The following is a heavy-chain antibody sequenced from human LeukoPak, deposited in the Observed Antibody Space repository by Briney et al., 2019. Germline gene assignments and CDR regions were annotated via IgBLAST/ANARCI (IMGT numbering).Heavy chain of an antibody. CDR2: IYYSGST. D-gene: IGHD6-13*01. Sequence: SETLSLTCTVSGASVSSGNYYWTWIRQPPGKGLEWIGNIYYSGSTNYDPSLKSRVTISVDTSKNQSSLKLSSVTAADTAVYYCARVTYSSSWYPDYWGQGTLVTVSS. CDR1: GASVSSGNYY. J-gene: IGHJ4*02. V-gene: IGHV4-61*01. CDR3: ARVTYSSSWYPDY.